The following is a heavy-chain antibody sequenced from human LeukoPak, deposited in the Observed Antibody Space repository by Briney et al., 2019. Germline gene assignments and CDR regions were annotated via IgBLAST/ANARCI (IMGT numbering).Heavy chain of an antibody. V-gene: IGHV3-48*04. CDR3: ARGPRWYYFDY. CDR1: GFTFSSYS. J-gene: IGHJ4*02. Sequence: GGSLRLSCAASGFTFSSYSMNWVRQAPGKGLEWVSYISSSSSSIYYADSVKGRFTISRDNAKISLYLQMNSLRAEDTAVYYCARGPRWYYFDYWGQGTLVTVSS. D-gene: IGHD4-23*01. CDR2: ISSSSSSI.